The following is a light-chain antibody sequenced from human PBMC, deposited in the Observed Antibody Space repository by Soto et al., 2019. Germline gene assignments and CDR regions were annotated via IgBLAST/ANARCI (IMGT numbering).Light chain of an antibody. CDR1: QDISGY. J-gene: IGKJ1*01. CDR3: QELDSYPPGA. Sequence: DIHLAQSPSFLSASGGDRVTITCRASQDISGYLAWYQQKPGKAPQLLIYATSTLQYGVPSRFSGSGSGTDFTLTINGLQPEDFATYFCQELDSYPPGAFGQGTKVDI. V-gene: IGKV1-9*01. CDR2: ATS.